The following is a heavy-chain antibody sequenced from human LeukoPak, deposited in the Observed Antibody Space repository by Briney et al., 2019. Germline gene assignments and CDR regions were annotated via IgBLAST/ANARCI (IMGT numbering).Heavy chain of an antibody. CDR2: IRYDGSNK. CDR1: GFTCSDYS. Sequence: GGSLRLSCAVSGFTCSDYSMNWVRQAPGKGLEWVAFIRYDGSNKYYADSVKGRFTISRDNSKNTLYLQMNSLRAEDTAFAKRFSSGRAGDQGAFDYWGQGTLVTVSS. V-gene: IGHV3-30*02. J-gene: IGHJ4*02. CDR3: FSSGRAGDQGAFDY. D-gene: IGHD6-19*01.